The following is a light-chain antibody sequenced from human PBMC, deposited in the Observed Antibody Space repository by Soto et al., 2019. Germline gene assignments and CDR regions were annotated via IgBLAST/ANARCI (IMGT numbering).Light chain of an antibody. Sequence: DIVMTQSPDSLAVSLGERATINCKSSQSVLYSSSNKNYLAWYQQKPGQPPKLLIYWSSTRESGVPDRFSGSGSGTDFTLTISSLQAEDVAVYYCQQYYDTPSTFGPGTKVDL. CDR3: QQYYDTPST. CDR2: WSS. CDR1: QSVLYSSSNKNY. V-gene: IGKV4-1*01. J-gene: IGKJ3*01.